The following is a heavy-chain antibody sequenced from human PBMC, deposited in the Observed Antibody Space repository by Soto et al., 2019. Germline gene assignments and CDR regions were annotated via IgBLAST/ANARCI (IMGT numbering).Heavy chain of an antibody. CDR2: IFYTGST. D-gene: IGHD6-13*01. V-gene: IGHV4-31*03. Sequence: SETLSLTCTVSGGPSSRGGYYWSWIRQHPGKGLECIGYIFYTGSTYYNPTLKSRVTMSVDTSKRQFSLNLSSLTAADTAVYYCARRGSSSWYGYWGQGTLVTVSS. CDR3: ARRGSSSWYGY. J-gene: IGHJ4*02. CDR1: GGPSSRGGYY.